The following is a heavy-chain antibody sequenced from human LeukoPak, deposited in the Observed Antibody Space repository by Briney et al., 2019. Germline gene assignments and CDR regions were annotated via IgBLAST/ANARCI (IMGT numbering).Heavy chain of an antibody. CDR1: GFTVSSNY. J-gene: IGHJ4*02. CDR3: AHGSMYQLDY. D-gene: IGHD2-2*01. CDR2: IIGTGTT. Sequence: GGSLRLSCAASGFTVSSNYMSWVRQAPGKGLEWVSGIIGTGTTYYADSVKGRFTISRDISKNTLYLQMNSLRAEDTAVYYCAHGSMYQLDYWGQGTLVTVSS. V-gene: IGHV3-53*01.